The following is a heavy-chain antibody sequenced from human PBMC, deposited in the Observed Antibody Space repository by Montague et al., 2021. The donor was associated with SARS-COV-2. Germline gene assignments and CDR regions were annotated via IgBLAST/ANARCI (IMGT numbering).Heavy chain of an antibody. CDR3: ARRGSSVWGVTVSAELDY. J-gene: IGHJ4*02. CDR2: INQSGRT. CDR1: GASISSRSYY. V-gene: IGHV4-39*07. D-gene: IGHD3-10*01. Sequence: SETLSLTCTVSGASISSRSYYWSWIRQPPEKGLGWIGEINQSGRTNNNPSLKSRVIISVDTSKNQFSLKLSSVTAADTAVYYCARRGSSVWGVTVSAELDYWGQGILVTVSS.